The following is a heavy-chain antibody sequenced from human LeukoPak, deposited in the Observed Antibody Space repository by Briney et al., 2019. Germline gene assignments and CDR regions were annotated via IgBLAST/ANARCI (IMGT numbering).Heavy chain of an antibody. Sequence: PGRSLRLSCAASGFTFRSYDMHWVRQAPGKGLEWVAVVWYDESNKYYVDSVKGRFTISRDNSKNTLYLQTNSLRVEDTALYYCAREDSSGAFDIWGQGTMVTVSS. J-gene: IGHJ3*02. V-gene: IGHV3-33*01. CDR3: AREDSSGAFDI. CDR1: GFTFRSYD. D-gene: IGHD3-22*01. CDR2: VWYDESNK.